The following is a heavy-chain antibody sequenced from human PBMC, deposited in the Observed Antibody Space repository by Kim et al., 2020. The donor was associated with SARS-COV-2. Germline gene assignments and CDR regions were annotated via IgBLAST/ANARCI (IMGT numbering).Heavy chain of an antibody. CDR2: IHSDSA. CDR1: GFTVRNNY. CDR3: AKNLGSRWYLDF. V-gene: IGHV3-66*02. D-gene: IGHD6-13*01. Sequence: GGSLRLSCAASGFTVRNNYMSWVRQAPGKRLEWVAVIHSDSAYYGDSVKGRFTISRDSSQNTLHLQMNSLRDEDTALYYCAKNLGSRWYLDFWGQGILVTVS. J-gene: IGHJ4*02.